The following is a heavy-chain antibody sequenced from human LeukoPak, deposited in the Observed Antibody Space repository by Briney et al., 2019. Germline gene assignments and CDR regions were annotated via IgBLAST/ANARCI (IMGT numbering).Heavy chain of an antibody. CDR2: INHSGGT. J-gene: IGHJ6*03. V-gene: IGHV4-34*01. Sequence: SETLSLTCAVHGGSFSGYYWSWIRQPPGKGLEWSGEINHSGGTNYNPSLKSRVTTSVETSKNQFSLKLSSVTAADTAVYYCARGRSGYSYGPYYYYYYMDVWGKGTTVTVSS. CDR1: GGSFSGYY. CDR3: ARGRSGYSYGPYYYYYYMDV. D-gene: IGHD5-18*01.